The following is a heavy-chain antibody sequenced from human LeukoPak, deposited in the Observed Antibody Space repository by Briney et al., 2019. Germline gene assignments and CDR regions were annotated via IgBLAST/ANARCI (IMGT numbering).Heavy chain of an antibody. J-gene: IGHJ4*02. V-gene: IGHV3-23*01. CDR1: GFTFSSYA. CDR3: AKDHAYYYDSSGSGY. Sequence: GGSLRLSGAASGFTFSSYAMSWVRQAPGKGLEWVSAISGSGGSTYYADSVKGRFTISRDNSKNTLYLQMNSLRAEDTAVYYCAKDHAYYYDSSGSGYWGQGTLVTVSS. D-gene: IGHD3-22*01. CDR2: ISGSGGST.